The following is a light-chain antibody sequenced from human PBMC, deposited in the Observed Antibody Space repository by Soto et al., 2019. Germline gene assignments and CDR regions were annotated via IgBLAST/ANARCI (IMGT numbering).Light chain of an antibody. CDR3: SSYTSSSTLEV. Sequence: QSALTQPASVSGSPGQSITISCTGTSSDGGGYNYVSWYQQHPGKAPKLMIYDVSNRPSGVSNRFSGSKSGNTASLTISGPQAEAEADYYCSSYTSSSTLEVFGAGTKVTVL. CDR1: SSDGGGYNY. CDR2: DVS. J-gene: IGLJ1*01. V-gene: IGLV2-14*01.